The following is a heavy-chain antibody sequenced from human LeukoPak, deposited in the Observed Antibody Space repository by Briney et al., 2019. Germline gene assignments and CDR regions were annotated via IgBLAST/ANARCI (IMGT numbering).Heavy chain of an antibody. CDR1: GFTFSTYA. D-gene: IGHD3-9*01. J-gene: IGHJ4*02. CDR3: AKRGVTGYKEAFDY. V-gene: IGHV3-23*01. CDR2: VSGSGGST. Sequence: GGSLRLSCAASGFTFSTYAMSWVRQAPRKGLEWVSAVSGSGGSTYYADSVEGRFTISRDNSKSTLHLQMNSLRAEDTAVYYCAKRGVTGYKEAFDYWGQGTLVTVSS.